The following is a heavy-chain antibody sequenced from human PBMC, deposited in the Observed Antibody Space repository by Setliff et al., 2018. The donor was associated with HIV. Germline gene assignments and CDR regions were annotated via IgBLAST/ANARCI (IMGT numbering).Heavy chain of an antibody. V-gene: IGHV1-2*06. CDR2: IIPNNGGT. Sequence: ASVKVSCKASGYTFTGYYVHWVRQAPGQGLEWMGRIIPNNGGTNYAQKFQGRVTMTRDTSISTAYMELTRLRSDDTAVYYCVTKFYCTNGVCIDAFDIWGQGTMVTVSS. J-gene: IGHJ3*02. CDR3: VTKFYCTNGVCIDAFDI. CDR1: GYTFTGYY. D-gene: IGHD2-8*01.